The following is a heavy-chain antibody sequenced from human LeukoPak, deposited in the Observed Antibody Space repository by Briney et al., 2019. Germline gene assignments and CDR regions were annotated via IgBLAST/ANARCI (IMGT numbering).Heavy chain of an antibody. J-gene: IGHJ5*02. D-gene: IGHD2-2*01. Sequence: SVKVSCKASGGTFGSYAISWVRQAPGQGLEWMGGIVPIFGTANYAQKFQGRVTITADESTSTAYMELSSLRSEDTAVYYCARDGRSPGSTSLLHWFDPWGQGTLVTVSS. CDR1: GGTFGSYA. V-gene: IGHV1-69*13. CDR2: IVPIFGTA. CDR3: ARDGRSPGSTSLLHWFDP.